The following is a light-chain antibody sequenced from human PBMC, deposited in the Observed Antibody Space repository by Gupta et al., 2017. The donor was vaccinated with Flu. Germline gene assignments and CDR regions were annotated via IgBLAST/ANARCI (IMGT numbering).Light chain of an antibody. V-gene: IGLV3-10*01. CDR1: ALPKKY. Sequence: SYEMTQPPSASVFPGQTARIICSGSALPKKYAYWYQQKSGQAPVLVIHEDTKRPSGIPERFAGSSSGTMATLTITRAQVEDEADYYCYSTDSSDKHGVFGGGTKLTVL. CDR2: EDT. CDR3: YSTDSSDKHGV. J-gene: IGLJ3*02.